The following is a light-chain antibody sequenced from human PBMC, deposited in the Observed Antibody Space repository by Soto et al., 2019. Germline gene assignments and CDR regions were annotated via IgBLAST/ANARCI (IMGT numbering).Light chain of an antibody. CDR3: QSYDGAWV. CDR1: SGSIASNY. J-gene: IGLJ3*02. CDR2: EDN. Sequence: LTQPHSVSESPGKTVTISCTRSSGSIASNYMQWYQQRPGSAPTTVIYEDNQRPSGVPDRFSGSIDSSSNSASLTISGLKTEDEADYYCQSYDGAWVFGGGTKLTVL. V-gene: IGLV6-57*04.